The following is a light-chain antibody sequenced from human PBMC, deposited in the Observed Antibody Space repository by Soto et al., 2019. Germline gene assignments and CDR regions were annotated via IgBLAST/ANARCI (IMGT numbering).Light chain of an antibody. CDR2: GAS. Sequence: LTQSPVTLFLSPGQRATLACSVSQTVGSNYLAWYQQKPGQAPRVLIHGASSRATGIPDRFNGSGSRTDFTFTISRLQTEDFAVYSCQQYSSSPRKFGQGTKVDIK. V-gene: IGKV3-20*01. CDR3: QQYSSSPRK. J-gene: IGKJ1*01. CDR1: QTVGSNY.